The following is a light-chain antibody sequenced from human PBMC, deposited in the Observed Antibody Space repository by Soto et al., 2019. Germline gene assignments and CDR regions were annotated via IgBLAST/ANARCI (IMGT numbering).Light chain of an antibody. V-gene: IGLV2-14*01. CDR2: EVG. J-gene: IGLJ1*01. Sequence: QSALTQPASVSGSPGQSITISCTGTSSDVGGYNYVSWYQLHPGKAPKLMIYEVGNRPSGVSNRFSGSKSGYTASLTISGLQAEDEGDYYCSSYTSTSTYVFGTGTKVTVL. CDR3: SSYTSTSTYV. CDR1: SSDVGGYNY.